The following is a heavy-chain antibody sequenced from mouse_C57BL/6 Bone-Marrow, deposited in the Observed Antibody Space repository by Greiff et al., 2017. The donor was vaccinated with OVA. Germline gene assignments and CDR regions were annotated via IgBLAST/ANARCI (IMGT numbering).Heavy chain of an antibody. CDR2: INYDGSST. J-gene: IGHJ2*01. Sequence: EVKLVESEGGLVQPGSSMKLSCTASGFTFSDYYMAWVRQVPEKGLEWVANINYDGSSTYYLDSLKSRFIISRDNAKNILYLQMSSLKSEDTATYYCARGGPYYSNYFDYWGQGTTLTVSS. V-gene: IGHV5-16*01. CDR1: GFTFSDYY. CDR3: ARGGPYYSNYFDY. D-gene: IGHD2-5*01.